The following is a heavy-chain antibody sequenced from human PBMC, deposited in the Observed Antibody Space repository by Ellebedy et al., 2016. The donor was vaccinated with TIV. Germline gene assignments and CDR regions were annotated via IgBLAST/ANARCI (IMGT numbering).Heavy chain of an antibody. J-gene: IGHJ4*02. CDR1: GFTFSLYS. V-gene: IGHV3-48*01. CDR2: ITSTTNII. Sequence: PGGSLRLSCAASGFTFSLYSMNWVRQAPGKGLEWIAYITSTTNIIYYGDSVKGRFTISRDNAENSLFLQMNSLRAEDTAIYYCAKDRNGDYVVYFDYWGQGTLVTVSS. CDR3: AKDRNGDYVVYFDY. D-gene: IGHD4-17*01.